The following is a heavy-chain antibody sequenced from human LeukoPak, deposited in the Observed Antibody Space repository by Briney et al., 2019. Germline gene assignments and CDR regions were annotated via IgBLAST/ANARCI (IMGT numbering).Heavy chain of an antibody. CDR1: GGSISSNNFY. V-gene: IGHV4-39*01. J-gene: IGHJ4*02. Sequence: SETLSLTCSVSGGSISSNNFYWGWIRQPPGKGLEWIGSINYSGSTHYNASLKSRVTISVDTSKNQFSLVLSSVTAADTAVYYCARREGPPKNFDFWGQGSLVTVSS. CDR3: ARREGPPKNFDF. CDR2: INYSGST.